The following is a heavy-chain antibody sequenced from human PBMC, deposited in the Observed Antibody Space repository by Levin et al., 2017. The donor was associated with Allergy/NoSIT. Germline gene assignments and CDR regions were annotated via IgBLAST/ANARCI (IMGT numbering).Heavy chain of an antibody. CDR3: ARGGSGYAFDY. CDR1: GGSLSSYY. J-gene: IGHJ4*02. D-gene: IGHD3-3*01. V-gene: IGHV4-59*01. CDR2: IYYSGGT. Sequence: PSETLSLTCAVSGGSLSSYYWSWIRQPPGKGLEWIGYIYYSGGTNYNPSLKSRVTVSADTSKNQFSLKLRSVTAADTAVYYCARGGSGYAFDYWGQGSLVTASS.